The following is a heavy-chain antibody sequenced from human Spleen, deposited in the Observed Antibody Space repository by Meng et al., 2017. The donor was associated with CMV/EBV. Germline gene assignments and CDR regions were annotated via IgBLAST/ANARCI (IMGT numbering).Heavy chain of an antibody. Sequence: GGSLRLSCKGSGYSFTNHWIGWVRQMPGKGLEWMGIIYPGDFDTRYSPAFQGQVTISADKSISTAYLQWSSLKASDTAMYYCARLHCSTTSCYNPRDGWFDPWGQGTLVTVSS. CDR2: IYPGDFDT. CDR1: GYSFTNHW. J-gene: IGHJ5*02. CDR3: ARLHCSTTSCYNPRDGWFDP. V-gene: IGHV5-51*01. D-gene: IGHD2-2*02.